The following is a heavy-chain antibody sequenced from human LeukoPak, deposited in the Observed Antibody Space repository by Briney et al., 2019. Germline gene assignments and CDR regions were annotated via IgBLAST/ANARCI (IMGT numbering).Heavy chain of an antibody. CDR3: AREPRLLIRYFDWRSFDP. V-gene: IGHV4-34*01. J-gene: IGHJ5*02. CDR1: GDSFTGYY. CDR2: INDRGVT. Sequence: SETLSLPFAVYGDSFTGYYWSWIRPPPGRGLEWIGEINDRGVTYSDPSLKSRVTISVDTSKNQFSLKLSSVTAADTAVYYCAREPRLLIRYFDWRSFDPWGQGTLVTVSS. D-gene: IGHD3-9*01.